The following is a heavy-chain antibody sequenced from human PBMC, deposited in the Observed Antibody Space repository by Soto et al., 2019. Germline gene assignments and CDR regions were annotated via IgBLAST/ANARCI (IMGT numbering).Heavy chain of an antibody. D-gene: IGHD4-17*01. CDR3: AREGDYGGNPFAWFDP. CDR2: IYYGGST. V-gene: IGHV4-59*01. J-gene: IGHJ5*02. CDR1: GGSMGTYY. Sequence: TPPETLSQTHTLSGGSMGTYYCSWIQHPQAKGLEWIGYIYYGGSTNYPPSLKSRVTISVDTSKNQFSLKLNSVTAADTAVYYCAREGDYGGNPFAWFDPWGHGTLVTVSS.